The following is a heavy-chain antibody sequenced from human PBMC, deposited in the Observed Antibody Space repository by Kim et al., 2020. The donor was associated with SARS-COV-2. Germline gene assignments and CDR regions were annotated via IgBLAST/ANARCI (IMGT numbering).Heavy chain of an antibody. CDR2: IYHSGST. J-gene: IGHJ4*02. Sequence: SETLSLTCAVSGGSISSGGYSWSWSRQPPGKGLGWMGYIYHSGSTYYNPSLKSRVTISVDRSKNQFSLKLSSVTAADTAVYYCARAAGVIGGYFDYWGRGTLVTVSS. CDR1: GGSISSGGYS. CDR3: ARAAGVIGGYFDY. V-gene: IGHV4-30-2*01. D-gene: IGHD1-26*01.